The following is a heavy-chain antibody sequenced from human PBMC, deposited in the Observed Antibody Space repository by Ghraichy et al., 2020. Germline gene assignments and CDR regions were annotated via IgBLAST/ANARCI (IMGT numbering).Heavy chain of an antibody. CDR1: SFTFSSRT. J-gene: IGHJ4*02. V-gene: IGHV3-48*02. Sequence: GGSLILSCAASSFTFSSRTFNWVHQAPGKGLEWVAYISKTSAEKYADSVQGRFTISRDNAKNSVYMQMNSLREEDTAVYYCARVHPNGYYQIDYWGQGTLVTVSS. D-gene: IGHD3-3*01. CDR3: ARVHPNGYYQIDY. CDR2: ISKTSAE.